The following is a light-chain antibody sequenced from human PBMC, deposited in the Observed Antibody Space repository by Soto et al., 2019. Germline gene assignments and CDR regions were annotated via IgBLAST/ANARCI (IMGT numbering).Light chain of an antibody. CDR2: DGS. CDR3: QQYNSYS. CDR1: QSIGSW. V-gene: IGKV1-5*02. J-gene: IGKJ5*01. Sequence: GARVTIICPTSQSIGSWFAWYQQTPRRAPKLLIYDGSSLESGVPTRFSGSGSGTEFTLTISSLQPDDFATYSCQQYNSYSFGQGTRLEIK.